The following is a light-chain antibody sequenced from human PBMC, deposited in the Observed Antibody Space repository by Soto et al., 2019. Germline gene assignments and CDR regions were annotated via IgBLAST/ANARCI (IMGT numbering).Light chain of an antibody. V-gene: IGKV3-20*01. CDR1: QSVSSSC. CDR3: QQYGSSPRT. J-gene: IGKJ2*01. CDR2: DAS. Sequence: EIVLTQSPGTLSLSPGERATLSCRASQSVSSSCLAWYQQKPGQAPRLLIYDASSRATGIPDRFSGSGSGTDFTLTISRLEPEDFAVYYCQQYGSSPRTFGLGTKLEIK.